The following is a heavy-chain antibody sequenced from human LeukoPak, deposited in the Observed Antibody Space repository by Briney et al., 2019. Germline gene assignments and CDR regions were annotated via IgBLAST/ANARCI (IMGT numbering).Heavy chain of an antibody. CDR3: ARGAPGYESGGYKLPLGY. J-gene: IGHJ4*02. D-gene: IGHD2-15*01. CDR2: ISTYNGST. Sequence: ASVKVSCKASGYTFTSYDINWVRQATGQGLEWMGWISTYNGSTNYAQNLQGRITMTTDTPTSTAYMELRSLRFDDTAEYYCARGAPGYESGGYKLPLGYWGQGTLVTVSS. V-gene: IGHV1-18*01. CDR1: GYTFTSYD.